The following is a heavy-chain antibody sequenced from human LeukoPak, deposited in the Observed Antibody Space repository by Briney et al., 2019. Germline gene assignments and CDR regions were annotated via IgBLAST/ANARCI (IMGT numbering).Heavy chain of an antibody. Sequence: GGSLRLSCAASGFTFSSYWMSWVRQAPGKGLEWVANIKQDGSEKYYVDSVKGRFTISRDNAKNSLYLQMNSLRAEDTAVYYCAKKSVEVPTSRGVGYIDSWGQGTLVTVSS. V-gene: IGHV3-7*03. J-gene: IGHJ4*02. CDR3: AKKSVEVPTSRGVGYIDS. CDR1: GFTFSSYW. D-gene: IGHD2-2*01. CDR2: IKQDGSEK.